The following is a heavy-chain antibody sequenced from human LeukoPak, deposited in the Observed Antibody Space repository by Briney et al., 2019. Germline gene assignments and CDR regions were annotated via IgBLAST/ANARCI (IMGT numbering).Heavy chain of an antibody. D-gene: IGHD5-12*01. CDR3: AREGGGYSGYDYHPDPYYYYYGMDV. Sequence: GGALRLSCAASGFIFSSYEMNWVRQAPGKGLEGVSYISSSGSTIYYADSVKGRFTISRDNAKNSLYLQMNSLRAEDTAVYYCAREGGGYSGYDYHPDPYYYYYGMDVWGQGTTVTVSS. V-gene: IGHV3-48*03. J-gene: IGHJ6*02. CDR2: ISSSGSTI. CDR1: GFIFSSYE.